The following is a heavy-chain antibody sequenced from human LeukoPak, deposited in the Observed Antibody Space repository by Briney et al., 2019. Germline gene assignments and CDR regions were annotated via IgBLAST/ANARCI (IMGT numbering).Heavy chain of an antibody. CDR3: ARLEWWFAFDI. V-gene: IGHV4-34*01. J-gene: IGHJ4*02. CDR2: INHSGST. CDR1: GGSFSGYY. D-gene: IGHD2-15*01. Sequence: PSETLSLTCAVYGGSFSGYYWSWIRQPPGKGLEWIGEINHSGSTNYNPSPKSRVTISVDTSKNQFSLKLSSVTAADTAVYYCARLEWWFAFDIWGQGTLVTVSS.